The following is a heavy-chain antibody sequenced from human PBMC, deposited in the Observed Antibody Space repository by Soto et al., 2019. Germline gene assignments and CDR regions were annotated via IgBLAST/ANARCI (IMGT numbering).Heavy chain of an antibody. Sequence: EVQLLESGGGLVQPGGSLRLSCAASGFTFSSYAMSWVRQAPGKGLEWVSAISGSGGSTYYADSVKGRFTISRDNSKNTLYLQMNSLRAEDTAVYYCAKSGVKYYDFWSGYYREGYYFDYWGQGTLVTVSS. CDR3: AKSGVKYYDFWSGYYREGYYFDY. D-gene: IGHD3-3*01. CDR2: ISGSGGST. J-gene: IGHJ4*02. CDR1: GFTFSSYA. V-gene: IGHV3-23*01.